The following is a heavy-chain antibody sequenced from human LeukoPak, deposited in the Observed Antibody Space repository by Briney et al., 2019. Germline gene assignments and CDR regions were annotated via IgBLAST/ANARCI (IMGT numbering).Heavy chain of an antibody. Sequence: GASVKVSCKASGYTFTSYGISWVRQAPGQGLEWMGGIIPILGTANYAQKFQGRVTITVDESTSTAYMELSSLRSEDTAVYYCARGPDWNDYYYYYMDVWGKGTTVTISS. CDR1: GYTFTSYG. CDR3: ARGPDWNDYYYYYMDV. J-gene: IGHJ6*03. CDR2: IIPILGTA. D-gene: IGHD1-1*01. V-gene: IGHV1-69*13.